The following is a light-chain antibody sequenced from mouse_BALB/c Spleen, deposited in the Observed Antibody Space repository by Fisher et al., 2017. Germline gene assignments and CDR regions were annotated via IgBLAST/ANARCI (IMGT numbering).Light chain of an antibody. J-gene: IGKJ5*01. Sequence: IVLTQTPAIMSASPGEKVTMTCSASSSVSYMYWYQQKPRSSPKPWIYLTSNLASGVPVRFSGSGSGTSYSLTISSMEAEDAATYYCQQWSSYPLTFGAGTKLELK. V-gene: IGKV4-68*01. CDR3: QQWSSYPLT. CDR2: LTS. CDR1: SSVSY.